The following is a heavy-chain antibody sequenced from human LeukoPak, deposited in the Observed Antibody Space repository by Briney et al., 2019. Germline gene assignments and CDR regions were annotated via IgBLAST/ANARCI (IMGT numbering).Heavy chain of an antibody. Sequence: PSETLSLTCAVYGESFRHYYWTWIRQTSAKGLEWIGEIDYLGRTSYNPSLKSRLTISVDTSKNQFSLKLSSVTAADTAVYYCARAPCSSTSCYFDYWGQGTLVTVSS. J-gene: IGHJ4*02. D-gene: IGHD2-2*01. CDR3: ARAPCSSTSCYFDY. V-gene: IGHV4-34*10. CDR1: GESFRHYY. CDR2: IDYLGRT.